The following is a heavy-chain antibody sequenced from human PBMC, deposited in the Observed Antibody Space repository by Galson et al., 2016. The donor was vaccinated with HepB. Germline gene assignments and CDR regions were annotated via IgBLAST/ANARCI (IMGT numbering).Heavy chain of an antibody. CDR1: GFTFSNYG. CDR3: AKAGDDSSWSLDY. D-gene: IGHD6-13*01. J-gene: IGHJ4*02. CDR2: ISHDGREK. Sequence: SLRLSCAVSGFTFSNYGMHWVRQAPGKGLEWVAVISHDGREKYYADSVKGRFTISRDNAKNTLDLQMNSLRAEDTTVYYCAKAGDDSSWSLDYWGQGTLVTVSS. V-gene: IGHV3-30*18.